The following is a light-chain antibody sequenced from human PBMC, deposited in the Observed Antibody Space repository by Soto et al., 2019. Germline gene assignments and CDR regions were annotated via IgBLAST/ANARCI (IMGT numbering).Light chain of an antibody. CDR2: DAS. CDR1: QGIGSA. J-gene: IGKJ4*01. V-gene: IGKV1-13*02. CDR3: LLFNTYPQA. Sequence: AIQLTQSPPSLSASIGDRVTITCRARQGIGSALAWYQQAPGKPPKLLIFDASTLENGVPSRFSGGGSGTDFTLTISSLQPEDFATYYCLLFNTYPQAFGGGTKVEIK.